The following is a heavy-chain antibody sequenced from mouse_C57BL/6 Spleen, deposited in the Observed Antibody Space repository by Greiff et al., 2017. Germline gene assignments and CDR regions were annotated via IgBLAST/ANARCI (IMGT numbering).Heavy chain of an antibody. CDR1: GFTFTDYY. D-gene: IGHD1-1*01. V-gene: IGHV7-3*01. J-gene: IGHJ2*01. Sequence: EVQGVESGGGLVQPGGSLSLSCAASGFTFTDYYMSWVRQPPGQALEWLGFIRNKANGYTTEYSASVKGRFTISRDNSKNILYLQMNAMRAEDSATYYCARWDYGSSYRYWGQGTTLAVSS. CDR3: ARWDYGSSYRY. CDR2: IRNKANGYTT.